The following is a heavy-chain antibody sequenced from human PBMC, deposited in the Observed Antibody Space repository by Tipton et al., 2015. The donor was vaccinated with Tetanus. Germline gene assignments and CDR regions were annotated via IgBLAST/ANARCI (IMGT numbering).Heavy chain of an antibody. Sequence: TLSLTCAVSGYSISSGYYWGWIRQPPGKGLEWIGSIYHSGSTYYNPSLKSRVTISVDTSKNQFSLKLSSVTAADTAVYYCARKENYYDSSGYSEAEYFQHWGQGTLVTVSS. J-gene: IGHJ1*01. V-gene: IGHV4-38-2*01. CDR2: IYHSGST. D-gene: IGHD3-22*01. CDR1: GYSISSGYY. CDR3: ARKENYYDSSGYSEAEYFQH.